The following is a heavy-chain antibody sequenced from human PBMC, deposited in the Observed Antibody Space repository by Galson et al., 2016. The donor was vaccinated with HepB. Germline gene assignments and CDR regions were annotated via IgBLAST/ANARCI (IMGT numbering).Heavy chain of an antibody. CDR3: GRQDRAGLVNF. V-gene: IGHV4-39*01. CDR1: SGTISITGYF. J-gene: IGHJ3*01. CDR2: ISPSGRT. Sequence: ETLSLTCTVSSGTISITGYFWSWIRQHPVRGLEWIGYISPSGRTYFNPSLQSRVTISVATSRNQFSVRLSFVTAADTAVYSCGRQDRAGLVNFWGQGTMVSVSS. D-gene: IGHD3/OR15-3a*01.